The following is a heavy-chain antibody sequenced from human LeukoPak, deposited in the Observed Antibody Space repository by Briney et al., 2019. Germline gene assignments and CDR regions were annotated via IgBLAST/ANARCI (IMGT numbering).Heavy chain of an antibody. J-gene: IGHJ4*02. D-gene: IGHD6-13*01. V-gene: IGHV3-21*01. CDR3: AKDWGQQLKKAGDY. Sequence: PGGSLRLSCAASGFTFSSYSMNWVRQAPGKGLEWVSSISSSSSYIYYADSVKGRFTISRDNAKNSLYLQMNSLRAEDTAVYYCAKDWGQQLKKAGDYWGQGTLVTVSS. CDR1: GFTFSSYS. CDR2: ISSSSSYI.